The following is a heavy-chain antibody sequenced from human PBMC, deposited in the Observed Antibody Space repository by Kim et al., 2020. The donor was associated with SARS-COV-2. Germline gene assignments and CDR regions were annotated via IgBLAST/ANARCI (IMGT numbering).Heavy chain of an antibody. CDR1: GGSFSGYY. D-gene: IGHD4-17*01. Sequence: SETLSLTCAVYGGSFSGYYWSWIRQPPGKGLEWIGEINHSGSTNYNPSLKSRVTISVDTSKNQFSLKLSSVTAADTAVYYCARGLGYGDYGHYFDYWGQGTLVTVSS. CDR2: INHSGST. J-gene: IGHJ4*02. V-gene: IGHV4-34*01. CDR3: ARGLGYGDYGHYFDY.